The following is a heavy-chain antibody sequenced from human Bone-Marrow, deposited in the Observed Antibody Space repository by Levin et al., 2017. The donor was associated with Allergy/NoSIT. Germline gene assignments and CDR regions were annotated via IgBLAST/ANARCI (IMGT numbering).Heavy chain of an antibody. V-gene: IGHV3-30-3*01. Sequence: GESLKISCEASGFSVSDYAIHWIRQAPGKGLEWMGVISSDGNRQFYGDSVKGRFTLSRDTSKNTLFLQMNSLTNNDTAIYHWAREYRSGCYTFWGQGTLVTVSS. CDR3: AREYRSGCYTF. CDR2: ISSDGNRQ. J-gene: IGHJ4*02. CDR1: GFSVSDYA. D-gene: IGHD6-19*01.